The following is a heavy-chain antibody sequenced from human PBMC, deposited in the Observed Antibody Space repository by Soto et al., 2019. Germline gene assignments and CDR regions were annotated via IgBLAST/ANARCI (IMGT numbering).Heavy chain of an antibody. V-gene: IGHV3-30-3*01. CDR1: GFSFINSD. J-gene: IGHJ6*02. Sequence: QVQLVESGGGVVQPGRSLRLSCVASGFSFINSDMYWVRQAPGKGLEWVAVISYDGSKKYYADFVKGRFTISRDSSENTLFLQMDSLTVEDTSLYYCAPCRRFPRVGVDYYAMDVWGPGTTVTVSS. D-gene: IGHD3-3*01. CDR3: APCRRFPRVGVDYYAMDV. CDR2: ISYDGSKK.